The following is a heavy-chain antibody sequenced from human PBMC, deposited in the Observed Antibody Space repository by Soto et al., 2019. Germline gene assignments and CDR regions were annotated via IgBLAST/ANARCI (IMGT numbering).Heavy chain of an antibody. CDR2: IKTDASEK. J-gene: IGHJ5*02. CDR3: SKGEMSTIRNSFDP. V-gene: IGHV3-7*01. Sequence: GGSLRLSCAASGCTLRSYWMSWVRQAPGKGLEWLATIKTDASEKKYVDSVKGRFTVSRDNAKNSLYLQMDSLRAEDTAVYYCSKGEMSTIRNSFDPWGQGTLVTVSS. CDR1: GCTLRSYW. D-gene: IGHD1-7*01.